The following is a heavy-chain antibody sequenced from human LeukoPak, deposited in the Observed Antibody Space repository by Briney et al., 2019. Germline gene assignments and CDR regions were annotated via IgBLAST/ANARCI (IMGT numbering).Heavy chain of an antibody. CDR2: ISGSGGST. CDR1: GFTFSSYA. Sequence: PGGSLRLYCAASGFTFSSYAMRWVRQAPGKGLEWVSAISGSGGSTYYADSVKGRFTISRDNSKNTLYLQMNSLRAEDTAVYYCAKGAVTLLEWLLLSRWGQGTLVTVSS. CDR3: AKGAVTLLEWLLLSR. J-gene: IGHJ4*02. D-gene: IGHD3-3*01. V-gene: IGHV3-23*01.